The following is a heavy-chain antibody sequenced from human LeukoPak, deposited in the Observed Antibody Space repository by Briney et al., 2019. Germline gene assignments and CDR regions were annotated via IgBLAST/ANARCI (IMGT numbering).Heavy chain of an antibody. Sequence: GASVKVSCKASGYTFTSYGISWVRQAPGQGLEWMGWISAYNGNTNYAQKLQGRDTMTTDTSTSTAYMELRSLRSDDTAVYYCARGDSYGDYVSYFDYWGQGTLVTVSS. V-gene: IGHV1-18*01. CDR1: GYTFTSYG. CDR2: ISAYNGNT. CDR3: ARGDSYGDYVSYFDY. J-gene: IGHJ4*02. D-gene: IGHD4-17*01.